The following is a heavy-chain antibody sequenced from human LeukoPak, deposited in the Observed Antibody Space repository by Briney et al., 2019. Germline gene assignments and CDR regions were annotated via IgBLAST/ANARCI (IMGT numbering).Heavy chain of an antibody. CDR1: GYTFTSYG. CDR3: AKENPVGGTNYFDY. J-gene: IGHJ4*02. D-gene: IGHD1-26*01. CDR2: ISAYNGNT. Sequence: GASVKVSCKASGYTFTSYGISWVRQAPGQGLEWMGWISAYNGNTNYAQKLQGRVTMTTDTSTSTAYMELRSLRSDDTAVYYCAKENPVGGTNYFDYWGQGTLVTVSS. V-gene: IGHV1-18*01.